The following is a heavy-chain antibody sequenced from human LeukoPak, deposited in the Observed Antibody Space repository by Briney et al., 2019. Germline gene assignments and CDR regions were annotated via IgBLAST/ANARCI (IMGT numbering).Heavy chain of an antibody. D-gene: IGHD3-10*01. J-gene: IGHJ3*02. CDR3: ARDRITMVRGWSDAFDI. Sequence: SETLSLTCTVSGYSISSGYYWGWIRQPPGKGLEWIGSIYHSGSTYYDPSLKSRVTISVDTSKNQFSLKLSSVTAADTAMYYCARDRITMVRGWSDAFDIWGEGTMDSVPS. CDR1: GYSISSGYY. CDR2: IYHSGST. V-gene: IGHV4-38-2*02.